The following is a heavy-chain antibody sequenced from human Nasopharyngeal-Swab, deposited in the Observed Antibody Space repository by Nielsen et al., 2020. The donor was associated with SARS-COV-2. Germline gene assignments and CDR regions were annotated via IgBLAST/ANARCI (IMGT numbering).Heavy chain of an antibody. V-gene: IGHV3-23*01. Sequence: WIRQPPGKGLEWVSIISGSGDTTYYADSVKVRFTISRDNSKNTLYLQTNSLRVEDTAVYYCAKAPYLRGLDVWGQGTTVTVSS. CDR3: AKAPYLRGLDV. J-gene: IGHJ6*02. CDR2: ISGSGDTT. D-gene: IGHD2-21*01.